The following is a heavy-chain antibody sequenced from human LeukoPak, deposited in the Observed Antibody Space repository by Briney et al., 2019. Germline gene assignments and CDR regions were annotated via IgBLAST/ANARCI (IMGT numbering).Heavy chain of an antibody. Sequence: GWSLRLSCAACGLTLRRYAIRGVRQAPARGLEWVSAISGCGGSKQYADFVRGRFHISRDNPKNTLYVQMNSLRAEDTGVYYCAKDLLSAAAGTEALPHFDCWGQRTLVTVSS. CDR2: ISGCGGSK. CDR1: GLTLRRYA. V-gene: IGHV3-23*01. J-gene: IGHJ4*02. CDR3: AKDLLSAAAGTEALPHFDC. D-gene: IGHD6-13*01.